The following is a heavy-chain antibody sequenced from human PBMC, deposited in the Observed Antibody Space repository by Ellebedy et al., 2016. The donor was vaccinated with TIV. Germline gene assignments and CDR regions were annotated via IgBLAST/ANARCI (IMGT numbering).Heavy chain of an antibody. Sequence: GESLKISCKVSGYDFTEYWIAWVRQMPGKGLAWMGIIYPGDSEIKYGPSFEGHVSISADRSISTAYLQWGTLKATDTAIYYCARQVRVHLNLWGQGTLVSVSA. D-gene: IGHD3-10*01. CDR3: ARQVRVHLNL. CDR1: GYDFTEYW. J-gene: IGHJ4*02. V-gene: IGHV5-51*01. CDR2: IYPGDSEI.